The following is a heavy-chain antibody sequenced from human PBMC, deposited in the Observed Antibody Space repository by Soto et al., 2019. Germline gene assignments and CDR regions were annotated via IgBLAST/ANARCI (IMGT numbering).Heavy chain of an antibody. CDR3: ARGDIAAAGRVTISNWFDP. J-gene: IGHJ5*02. V-gene: IGHV4-31*03. Sequence: TLSLTCTVSGGSISSGGYYWSWIRQHPGKGLEWIGYIYYSGSTYYNPSLKSRVTISVDTSKNQFSLKLSSVTAADTAVYYCARGDIAAAGRVTISNWFDPWGQGTLVTVSS. CDR1: GGSISSGGYY. D-gene: IGHD6-13*01. CDR2: IYYSGST.